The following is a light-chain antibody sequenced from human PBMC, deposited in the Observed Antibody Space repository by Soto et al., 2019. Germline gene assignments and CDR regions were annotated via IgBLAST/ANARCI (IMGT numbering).Light chain of an antibody. CDR3: QSYDSINHLV. Sequence: QSVSESPGKTVTISCTRSSGSIASNYVQWYQQRPGSAPTIVIYEDKQRPSGVPDRFSGSIDSSSNSASLTISGLKTEDEADYYCQSYDSINHLVFGGGTKLTVL. CDR2: EDK. J-gene: IGLJ3*02. CDR1: SGSIASNY. V-gene: IGLV6-57*03.